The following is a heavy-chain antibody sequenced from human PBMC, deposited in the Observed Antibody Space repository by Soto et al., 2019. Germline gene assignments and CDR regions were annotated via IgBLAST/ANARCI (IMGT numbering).Heavy chain of an antibody. CDR2: ISYDGSNK. J-gene: IGHJ4*02. V-gene: IGHV3-30*18. CDR3: AKDTSDYYDSSGYSY. CDR1: GFTFSSYG. Sequence: GGSLRLSCAASGFTFSSYGMHWVRQAPGKGLEWVAVISYDGSNKYYADSVKGRFTISRDNSKNTLYLQMNSLRAEDTAVYYCAKDTSDYYDSSGYSYWGQGTLVTVSS. D-gene: IGHD3-22*01.